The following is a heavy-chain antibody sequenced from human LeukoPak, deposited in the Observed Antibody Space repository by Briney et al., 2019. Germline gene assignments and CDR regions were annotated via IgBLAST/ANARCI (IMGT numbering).Heavy chain of an antibody. CDR3: ARDDLGCSSTSCYFDY. CDR1: GFTFSTYS. Sequence: GGSLRLSCAASGFTFSTYSMNWVRQAPGKGLEWGSSISSTSSYIYSADSVKGRFTITRDNAKNSLYLQMNSLRAEDTAVYYCARDDLGCSSTSCYFDYWGQGALVTVSS. CDR2: ISSTSSYI. J-gene: IGHJ4*02. D-gene: IGHD2-2*01. V-gene: IGHV3-21*01.